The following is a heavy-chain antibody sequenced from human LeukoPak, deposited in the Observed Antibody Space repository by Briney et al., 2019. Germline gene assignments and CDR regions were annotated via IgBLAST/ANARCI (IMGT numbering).Heavy chain of an antibody. CDR2: ISWNSGTI. CDR1: GFTVSNNY. CDR3: AKDMTYGGRLDY. V-gene: IGHV3-9*01. D-gene: IGHD4-23*01. J-gene: IGHJ4*02. Sequence: GGSLRLSCAASGFTVSNNYMSWVHQAPGKGLEWVSSISWNSGTIGYADSVKGRFTISRDNAKNSLYLQMNSLRPEDTALYYCAKDMTYGGRLDYWGQGTLVTVSS.